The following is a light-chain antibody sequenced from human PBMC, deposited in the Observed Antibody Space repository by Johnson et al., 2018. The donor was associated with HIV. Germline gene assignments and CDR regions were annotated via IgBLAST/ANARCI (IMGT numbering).Light chain of an antibody. CDR1: SSNIGNNY. CDR2: DNS. CDR3: GTWDTSLMAGCV. V-gene: IGLV1-51*01. J-gene: IGLJ1*01. Sequence: QSVLTQPPSVSAAPGQKVTISCSGSSSNIGNNYVSWYQQLPGTAPKLLIYDNSKRPSGIPDRFSGSKSGTSATLGITGLQIGDEADYYCGTWDTSLMAGCVFGSGTKVTVL.